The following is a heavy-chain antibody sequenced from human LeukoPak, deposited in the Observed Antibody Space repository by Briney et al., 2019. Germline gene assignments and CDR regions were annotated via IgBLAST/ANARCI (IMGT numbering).Heavy chain of an antibody. Sequence: PSETLSLTCAVYGGSFSGYYWSWIRQPPGKGLEWIGEINHSGSTNYNPSLKSRVTISVDTSKNQFSLKLSSVTAADTAVYYCARGLSNRWIDYWGQGTRVTVSS. CDR1: GGSFSGYY. CDR3: ARGLSNRWIDY. D-gene: IGHD1-14*01. V-gene: IGHV4-34*01. J-gene: IGHJ4*02. CDR2: INHSGST.